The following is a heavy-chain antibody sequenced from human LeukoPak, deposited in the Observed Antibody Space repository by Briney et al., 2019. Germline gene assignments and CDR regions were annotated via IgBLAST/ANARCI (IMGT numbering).Heavy chain of an antibody. D-gene: IGHD4-17*01. CDR2: ISSSCSYI. V-gene: IGHV3-21*01. Sequence: GGSLRLSCAASGFTFSSYSMNWVRQAPGKGLGWVSSISSSCSYIYYADSVKGRFTISRDNAKNSLYLQMNSLRAEDTAVYYCASGLDYGDLIDYWGQGTLVTVSS. J-gene: IGHJ4*02. CDR1: GFTFSSYS. CDR3: ASGLDYGDLIDY.